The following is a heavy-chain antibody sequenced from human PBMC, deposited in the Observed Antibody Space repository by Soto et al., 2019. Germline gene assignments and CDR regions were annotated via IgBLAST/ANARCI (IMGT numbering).Heavy chain of an antibody. CDR1: GYTFTSYY. CDR2: INPSGGSR. CDR3: ARAVETAYYGMDV. J-gene: IGHJ6*02. Sequence: QVRLVQSGAEVKKPGASVRVSCKASGYTFTSYYLHWVRQAPGQGLEWMGIINPSGGSRSYAQKSQDRVTMTRDTSTSTLYMEVSSLRSEDTAVYYCARAVETAYYGMDVWGQGTTVTVSS. D-gene: IGHD2-21*02. V-gene: IGHV1-46*03.